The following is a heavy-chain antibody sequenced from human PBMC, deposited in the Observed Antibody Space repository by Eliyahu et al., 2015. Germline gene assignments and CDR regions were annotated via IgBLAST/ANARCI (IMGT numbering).Heavy chain of an antibody. CDR1: GFSLSTTGVA. CDR2: IYWDDDV. Sequence: QITLKESGPTLVKPTRTLTLTCTFSGFSLSTTGVAVGWIRQPPGKALEWLGLIYWDDDVRYSVPLKTPLTITKDASRNQVVLTMTDVDPVDTATYFCVRDSGAYSAIIHWGPGTLVTVSS. CDR3: VRDSGAYSAIIH. J-gene: IGHJ4*02. V-gene: IGHV2-5*02. D-gene: IGHD1-26*01.